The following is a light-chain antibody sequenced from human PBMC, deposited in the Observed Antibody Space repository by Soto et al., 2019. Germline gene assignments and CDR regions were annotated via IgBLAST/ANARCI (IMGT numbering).Light chain of an antibody. J-gene: IGKJ1*01. Sequence: EIVLTQSPATLSLSPGERATLSCRASQSVSSYLAWYQQKPGQAPRLLIYDASNRATGIPARFSGSGSGTDFTLTIRSLAPEDFAVYYCQQRSNWPWTFGQGTKVEIQ. CDR2: DAS. V-gene: IGKV3-11*01. CDR1: QSVSSY. CDR3: QQRSNWPWT.